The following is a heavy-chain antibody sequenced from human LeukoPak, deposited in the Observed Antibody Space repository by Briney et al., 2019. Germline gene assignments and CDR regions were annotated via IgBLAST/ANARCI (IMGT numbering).Heavy chain of an antibody. Sequence: GGSLRLSCAASGFIITSEYMSWVRQAPGKGLEWVSVIYRGDATYYAESVKGRFTISRDRYKNTLYLQMNGLRAEDTAVYYCAKEGQSPFDPWGQGTLVTVSS. CDR2: IYRGDAT. CDR1: GFIITSEY. CDR3: AKEGQSPFDP. J-gene: IGHJ5*02. V-gene: IGHV3-53*01.